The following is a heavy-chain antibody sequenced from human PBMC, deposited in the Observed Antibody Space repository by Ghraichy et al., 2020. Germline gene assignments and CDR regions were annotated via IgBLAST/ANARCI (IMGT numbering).Heavy chain of an antibody. J-gene: IGHJ2*01. CDR1: GYTLTELS. CDR3: ATNYNGSGSYYKPLNWYFDL. D-gene: IGHD3-10*01. CDR2: FDPEDGET. Sequence: ASVKVSCKVSGYTLTELSMHWVRQAPGKGLEWMGGFDPEDGETIYAQKFQGRVTMTEDTSTDTAYMELSSLRSEDTAVYYCATNYNGSGSYYKPLNWYFDLWGRGTLVTVSS. V-gene: IGHV1-24*01.